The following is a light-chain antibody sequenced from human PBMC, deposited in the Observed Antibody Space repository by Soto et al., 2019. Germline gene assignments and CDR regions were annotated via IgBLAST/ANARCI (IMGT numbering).Light chain of an antibody. CDR1: QSVSSN. V-gene: IGKV3-15*01. Sequence: EIVMTQSPATLSVSPGERATLSCRASQSVSSNLAWYQQKPGQAPRLLIYGASTRATGIPARFSGGGSGTEFTLTISSLQSEDFAVYYCQQYYNWPRTFGQGTKVDIK. CDR3: QQYYNWPRT. CDR2: GAS. J-gene: IGKJ1*01.